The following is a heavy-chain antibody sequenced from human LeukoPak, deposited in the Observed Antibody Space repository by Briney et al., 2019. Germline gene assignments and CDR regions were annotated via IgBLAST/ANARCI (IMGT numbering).Heavy chain of an antibody. J-gene: IGHJ4*02. CDR1: GGSIGSSY. V-gene: IGHV4-59*08. D-gene: IGHD6-6*01. Sequence: PSETLSLTCTVSGGSIGSSYWSWIRQPPGKGLVWIGYIYHSGDTNSNPSLKSRVTVSMDTSKNQFSLKLSSVAAADTAVYYCARHNFARPFDYWGQGTQVTVSS. CDR2: IYHSGDT. CDR3: ARHNFARPFDY.